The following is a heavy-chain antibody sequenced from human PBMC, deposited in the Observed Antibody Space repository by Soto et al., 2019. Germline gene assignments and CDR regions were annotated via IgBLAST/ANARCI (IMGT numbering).Heavy chain of an antibody. CDR1: GYTFTSYD. D-gene: IGHD3-3*01. J-gene: IGHJ6*03. Sequence: ASVKVSCKASGYTFTSYDINWVRQATGQGLEWMGWMNPNSGNTGYAQKFQGRVTMTRITSISTAYMELSSLRSEDTAVYYCATTNDFWSGRYYYYYMDVWGKGTTVTVSS. CDR3: ATTNDFWSGRYYYYYMDV. CDR2: MNPNSGNT. V-gene: IGHV1-8*01.